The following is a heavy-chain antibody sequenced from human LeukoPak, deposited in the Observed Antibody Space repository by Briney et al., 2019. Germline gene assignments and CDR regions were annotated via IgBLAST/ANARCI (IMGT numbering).Heavy chain of an antibody. CDR2: ISAYNGNT. V-gene: IGHV1-18*01. J-gene: IGHJ4*02. D-gene: IGHD3-22*01. CDR3: ARAIYYYYDSSDGDY. CDR1: GYTFTSYG. Sequence: ASVKVSCKASGYTFTSYGISWVRQAPGQGLEWMGWISAYNGNTNYAQQLQGRVTMTTDTSTSTAYMELRSLRSDDTAVYYCARAIYYYYDSSDGDYWGQGTLVTVSS.